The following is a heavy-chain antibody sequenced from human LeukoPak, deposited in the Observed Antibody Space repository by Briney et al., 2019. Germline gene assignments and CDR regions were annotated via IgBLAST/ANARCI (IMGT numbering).Heavy chain of an antibody. Sequence: PSQTLSLTCTVSGGSISSGSYYWSWIRQPAGKGLEWIGRIYTSGSTNYNPSLKSRVTISVDTSKNQFSLKLSSVTAADTAVYYCARDHDFWSGYLEGPSYFDYWGQGTLVTVSS. CDR2: IYTSGST. CDR3: ARDHDFWSGYLEGPSYFDY. D-gene: IGHD3-3*01. CDR1: GGSISSGSYY. J-gene: IGHJ4*02. V-gene: IGHV4-61*02.